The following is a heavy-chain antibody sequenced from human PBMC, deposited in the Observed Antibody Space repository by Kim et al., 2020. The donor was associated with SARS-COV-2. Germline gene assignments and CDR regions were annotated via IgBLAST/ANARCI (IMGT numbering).Heavy chain of an antibody. Sequence: GRFTISRANSKNTLYLQMNSLRAEDTAVYYCARDNHSSSQLHYYYYGMDVWGQGTTVTVSS. J-gene: IGHJ6*02. D-gene: IGHD6-6*01. CDR3: ARDNHSSSQLHYYYYGMDV. V-gene: IGHV3-30*07.